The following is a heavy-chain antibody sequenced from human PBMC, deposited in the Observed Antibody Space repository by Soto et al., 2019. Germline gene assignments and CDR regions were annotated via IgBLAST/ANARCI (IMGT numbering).Heavy chain of an antibody. CDR3: AKSQSGSYFAAFDI. V-gene: IGHV3-23*01. Sequence: EVQLIESGGDLVQPGGSLRLSCVVSGDSFSTYVMNWVHQAPGKGLEWVSAVTGSGVTTWYADSVKGRFTISRDNSKNTLFLQMNSLRAEDTAVYYCAKSQSGSYFAAFDIWGQGTMVTVSS. CDR1: GDSFSTYV. J-gene: IGHJ3*02. D-gene: IGHD1-26*01. CDR2: VTGSGVTT.